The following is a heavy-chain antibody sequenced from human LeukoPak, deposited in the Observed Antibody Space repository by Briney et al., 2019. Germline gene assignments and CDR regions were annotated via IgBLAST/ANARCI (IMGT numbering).Heavy chain of an antibody. J-gene: IGHJ4*02. Sequence: GGSLRLSCAASGFTFSSYGMHWVRQAPGKGLEWVAVIWYDGSNKYYADSVKGRFTISRDNSKNTLYLQMNSLRAEDTAVYYCAVLHSGNLTGGVYSWGQGTLGTGSS. CDR2: IWYDGSNK. V-gene: IGHV3-33*01. CDR1: GFTFSSYG. CDR3: AVLHSGNLTGGVYS. D-gene: IGHD1-26*01.